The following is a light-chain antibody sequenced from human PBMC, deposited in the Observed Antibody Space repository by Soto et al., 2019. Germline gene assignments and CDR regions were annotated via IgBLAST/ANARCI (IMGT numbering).Light chain of an antibody. V-gene: IGLV2-14*01. CDR1: SSDVGGYNY. CDR3: SSYTSSTPLVV. Sequence: QSALTQPASVSGSPGQSITISCTGTSSDVGGYNYVSWYQQHPGKAPKLMIYEVSKRPSGVSNRFSGSKSGNTASLTISGLRAEDEADYYCSSYTSSTPLVVFGGGTKLTVL. CDR2: EVS. J-gene: IGLJ2*01.